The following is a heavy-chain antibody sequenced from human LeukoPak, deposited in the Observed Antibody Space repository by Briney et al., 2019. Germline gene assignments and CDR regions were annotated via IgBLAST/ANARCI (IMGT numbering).Heavy chain of an antibody. D-gene: IGHD3-22*01. CDR2: IRVSGATL. Sequence: GESLRLSCVASGFTFSSYSMNWVRQAPGKGLEWVSYIRVSGATLYNADSVRGRFTISRDNAKNSLYLQMNSLRDEDTAVYYCARGSTYYYDSSGYPWGQGTLVTVSS. CDR1: GFTFSSYS. J-gene: IGHJ5*02. CDR3: ARGSTYYYDSSGYP. V-gene: IGHV3-48*02.